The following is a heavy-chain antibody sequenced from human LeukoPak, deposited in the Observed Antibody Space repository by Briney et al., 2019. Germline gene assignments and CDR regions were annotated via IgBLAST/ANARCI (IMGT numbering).Heavy chain of an antibody. CDR3: ARPPSPGYCSGDTCSDPFDS. D-gene: IGHD2-15*01. J-gene: IGHJ4*02. CDR1: GYSFTCYW. V-gene: IGHV5-51*01. CDR2: IYTGDSDT. Sequence: GESRKISCKGSGYSFTCYWIGWVRQMPGKGLEWMGIIYTGDSDTRYSPSFQGQVTISVDKSISTAYLQWSSLKASDTAMYYCARPPSPGYCSGDTCSDPFDSWGQGTLVTVSS.